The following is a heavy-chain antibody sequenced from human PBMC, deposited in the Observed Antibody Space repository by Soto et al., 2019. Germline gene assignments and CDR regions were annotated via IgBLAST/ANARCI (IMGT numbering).Heavy chain of an antibody. CDR1: GYTFTGYY. Sequence: ASVKVSCKASGYTFTGYYMHWVRQAPGQGLEWMGWINPNSGGTNYAQKFQGWVTMTRDTSISTAYMELSRLRSDDAAVYYCARGTLAYCGGDCYSAKGEIDPWGQGTLVTVSS. CDR3: ARGTLAYCGGDCYSAKGEIDP. V-gene: IGHV1-2*04. CDR2: INPNSGGT. J-gene: IGHJ5*02. D-gene: IGHD2-21*02.